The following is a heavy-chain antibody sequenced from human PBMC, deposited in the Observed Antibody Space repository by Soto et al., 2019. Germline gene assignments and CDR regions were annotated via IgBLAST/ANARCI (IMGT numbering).Heavy chain of an antibody. CDR1: GGTFSSYA. D-gene: IGHD2-15*01. J-gene: IGHJ6*02. V-gene: IGHV1-69*01. CDR2: IIPIFGTA. CDR3: ARSQGGSSSLDIYYYYYYGMDV. Sequence: QVQLVQSGAEVKKPGSSVKVSCKAPGGTFSSYAISCVRQAPGQGLEWMGGIIPIFGTAKYAQKFQGRVTITADESTSTGYMELSSRRAEDTTVYYCARSQGGSSSLDIYYYYYYGMDVWGQGTTVTVSS.